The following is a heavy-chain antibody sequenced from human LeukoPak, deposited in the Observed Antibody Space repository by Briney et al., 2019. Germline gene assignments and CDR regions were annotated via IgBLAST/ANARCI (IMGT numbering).Heavy chain of an antibody. Sequence: KTSETLSLTCAVYGGSFSGYYWSWIRQPPGKGLEWIGEINHSGSINYNPSLKSRVTISVDTSKNQFSLKLSSVTAADTAVYYCARRSSGYVSAFDYWGQGTLVTVSS. CDR3: ARRSSGYVSAFDY. J-gene: IGHJ4*02. CDR1: GGSFSGYY. D-gene: IGHD3-22*01. CDR2: INHSGSI. V-gene: IGHV4-34*01.